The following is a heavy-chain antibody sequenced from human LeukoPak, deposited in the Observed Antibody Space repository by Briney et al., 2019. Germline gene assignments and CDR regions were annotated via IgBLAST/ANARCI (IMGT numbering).Heavy chain of an antibody. CDR1: GYTFTGYY. V-gene: IGHV1-2*02. CDR2: INPNSGGT. CDR3: ARYQYYYDSSGYLGWFDP. Sequence: ASVKVSCKASGYTFTGYYMHWVRQAPGQGLEWMGWINPNSGGTNYAQKFQGRVTMTRDTSISTAYMELSRLRSDDTAVYYCARYQYYYDSSGYLGWFDPWGQGTLVTVSS. J-gene: IGHJ5*02. D-gene: IGHD3-22*01.